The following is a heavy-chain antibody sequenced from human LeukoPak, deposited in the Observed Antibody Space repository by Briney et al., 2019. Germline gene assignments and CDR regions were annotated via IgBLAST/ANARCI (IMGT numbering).Heavy chain of an antibody. J-gene: IGHJ6*03. V-gene: IGHV3-30*02. CDR1: GFTFSSYD. CDR2: IRYDGSNK. D-gene: IGHD3-22*01. CDR3: AKAYDSSSYYSAYYYYMDV. Sequence: GGSLRLSCAASGFTFSSYDMHWVRQAPGKGLEWVAFIRYDGSNKYYADSVKGRFTISRDNSKNTLYLQMNSLRAEDTAVYYCAKAYDSSSYYSAYYYYMDVWGKGTTVTVSS.